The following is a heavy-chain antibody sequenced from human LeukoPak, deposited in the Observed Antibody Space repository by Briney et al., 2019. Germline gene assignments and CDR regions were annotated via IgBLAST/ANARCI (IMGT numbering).Heavy chain of an antibody. D-gene: IGHD5-24*01. CDR3: ARAPNRDGYNSFAFDI. J-gene: IGHJ3*02. V-gene: IGHV4-31*03. Sequence: SETLSPTCTVSGGSISSGGYYWSWIRQHPGKGLEWIGYIYYSGSTYYNPSLKSRVTISVDTSKNQLSLKLSSVTAADTAVYYCARAPNRDGYNSFAFDIWGQGAMVTVSS. CDR1: GGSISSGGYY. CDR2: IYYSGST.